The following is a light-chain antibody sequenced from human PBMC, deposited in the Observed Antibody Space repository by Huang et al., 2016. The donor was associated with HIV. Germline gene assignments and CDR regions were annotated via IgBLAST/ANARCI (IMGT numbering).Light chain of an antibody. CDR2: GAS. CDR3: QQYDDWPPYT. V-gene: IGKV3-15*01. J-gene: IGKJ2*01. Sequence: EIVMTQSPATLSVSPGERATLSCRASQSISSNLAWYQQKPGQAPRLLIDGASTRATCIPARFSGSGSGTEFTLTISSLQSEDFVVYYCQQYDDWPPYTFGQGTKLEIK. CDR1: QSISSN.